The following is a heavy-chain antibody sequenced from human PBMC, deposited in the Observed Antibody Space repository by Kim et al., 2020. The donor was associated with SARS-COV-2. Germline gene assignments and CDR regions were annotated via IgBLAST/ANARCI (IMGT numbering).Heavy chain of an antibody. V-gene: IGHV3-43*01. J-gene: IGHJ6*02. D-gene: IGHD4-17*01. CDR3: AKDDGTVTDYYYDYGMDV. Sequence: KRRFTISRDNSKNSLYLQMNSLRTEDTALYYCAKDDGTVTDYYYDYGMDVWGQGTTVTVSS.